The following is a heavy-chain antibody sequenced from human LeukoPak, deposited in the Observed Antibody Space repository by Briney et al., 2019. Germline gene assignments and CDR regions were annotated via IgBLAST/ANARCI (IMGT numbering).Heavy chain of an antibody. J-gene: IGHJ4*02. CDR1: GYTFTSYG. Sequence: GASVKVSCKASGYTFTSYGISWVRQAPGQGLEWMGWISAYNGNTNYAQKLQGRVTMTTDTSTSTAYMELRSLRSDDTAVYYCGRDGDLRYFDWLLISIDYWGQGTLVTVSS. CDR2: ISAYNGNT. V-gene: IGHV1-18*01. D-gene: IGHD3-9*01. CDR3: GRDGDLRYFDWLLISIDY.